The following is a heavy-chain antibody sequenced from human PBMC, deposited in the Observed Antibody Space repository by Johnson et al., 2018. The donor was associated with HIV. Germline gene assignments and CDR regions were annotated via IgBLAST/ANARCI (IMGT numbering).Heavy chain of an antibody. Sequence: VQLVESGGGLVQPGGSLRLSCAASGFTFSRYWMSWVRQAPGKGLEWVANIKQDGSEKYYVDSVKGRFTISRDNAKNSLYLQMNSLRDEDTAVYHCAKERLLHDAFDFWGQGTMVTVSS. D-gene: IGHD5-18*01. J-gene: IGHJ3*01. CDR3: AKERLLHDAFDF. V-gene: IGHV3-7*01. CDR2: IKQDGSEK. CDR1: GFTFSRYW.